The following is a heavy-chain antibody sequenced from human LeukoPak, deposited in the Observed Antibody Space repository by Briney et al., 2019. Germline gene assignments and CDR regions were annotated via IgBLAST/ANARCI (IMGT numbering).Heavy chain of an antibody. J-gene: IGHJ4*02. CDR1: GFTFSSYA. CDR3: AKKSGDIVLMVYAMGGTYFDY. V-gene: IGHV3-30-3*02. D-gene: IGHD2-8*01. CDR2: ISYDGSNK. Sequence: GGSLRLSCAASGFTFSSYAMHWVRQAPGKGLEWVAVISYDGSNKYYADSVKGRFTISRDNSKNTLYLQMNSLRAEDTAVYYCAKKSGDIVLMVYAMGGTYFDYWGQGTLVTVSS.